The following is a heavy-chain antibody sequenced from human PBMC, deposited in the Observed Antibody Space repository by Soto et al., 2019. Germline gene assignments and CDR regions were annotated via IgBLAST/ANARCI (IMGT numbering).Heavy chain of an antibody. CDR1: GFTFSSYA. V-gene: IGHV3-23*01. CDR3: AKPGGILSGSHDAFDI. CDR2: ISGSGGST. J-gene: IGHJ3*02. Sequence: GGSLRLSCADSGFTFSSYAMSWFRQAPGKGLEWVSAISGSGGSTYYADSVKGRFTISRDNSKNTLYLQMNSLRAEDTAVYYCAKPGGILSGSHDAFDIWGQGTMVTVSS. D-gene: IGHD3-10*01.